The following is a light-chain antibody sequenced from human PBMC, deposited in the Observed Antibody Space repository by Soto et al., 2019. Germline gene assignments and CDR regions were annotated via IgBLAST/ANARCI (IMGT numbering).Light chain of an antibody. Sequence: DIQITQSPSTLSASVGDRVTITCRASQSISSWLAWYQQKPGKAPKLLIYDASSLEGGVPSRFSGSGSGTEFTLTISSLQPDDFATYYCQQYSGYPWTFGQGTKVEI. CDR2: DAS. CDR3: QQYSGYPWT. V-gene: IGKV1-5*01. CDR1: QSISSW. J-gene: IGKJ1*01.